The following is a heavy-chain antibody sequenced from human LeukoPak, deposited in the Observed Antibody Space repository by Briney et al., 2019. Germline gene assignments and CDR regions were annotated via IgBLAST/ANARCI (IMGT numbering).Heavy chain of an antibody. J-gene: IGHJ6*02. D-gene: IGHD6-19*01. CDR1: GFTFSTYG. Sequence: PGGSLRLSCPTSGFTFSTYGMHWVRQAPGKGLEWVSYISGSSTSIYHADSVKGRFTISRDNSKNTLYLQMNSLRAEDTAVYYCARDSGYSSGWYSRGYYYGMDVWGQGTTVTVSS. V-gene: IGHV3-48*01. CDR2: ISGSSTSI. CDR3: ARDSGYSSGWYSRGYYYGMDV.